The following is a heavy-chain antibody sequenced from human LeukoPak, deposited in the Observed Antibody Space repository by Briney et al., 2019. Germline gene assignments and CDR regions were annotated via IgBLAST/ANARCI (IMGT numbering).Heavy chain of an antibody. D-gene: IGHD6-13*01. CDR1: GYTFSSYG. CDR2: IIPIFGTA. J-gene: IGHJ6*03. CDR3: ASGIAAAGTGYYYYMDV. V-gene: IGHV1-69*13. Sequence: SVKVSCKTSGYTFSSYGISWVRQAPGQGLEWMGGIIPIFGTANYAQKFQGRVTITADESTSTAYMELSSLRSEDTAVYYCASGIAAAGTGYYYYMDVWGKGTTVTISS.